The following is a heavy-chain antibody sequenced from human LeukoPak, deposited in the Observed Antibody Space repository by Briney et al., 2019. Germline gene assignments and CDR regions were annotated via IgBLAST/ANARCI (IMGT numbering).Heavy chain of an antibody. V-gene: IGHV3-9*03. Sequence: GGSLRLSCAGPGFTFDDYAMHWVRQAPGKGLEWVSGIYWNSGSIRYAASVKGRFTISRDNAKNSLYLQMNSLRAEDMALYYCAKTSTSYCAGDCLPGYFDLWGRGTLVTVSS. D-gene: IGHD2-21*02. CDR2: IYWNSGSI. J-gene: IGHJ2*01. CDR1: GFTFDDYA. CDR3: AKTSTSYCAGDCLPGYFDL.